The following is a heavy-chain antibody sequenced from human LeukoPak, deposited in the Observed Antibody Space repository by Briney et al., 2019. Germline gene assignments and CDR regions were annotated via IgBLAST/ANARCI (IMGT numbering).Heavy chain of an antibody. D-gene: IGHD5-12*01. CDR2: ISGSGGST. CDR3: AKTAEYSGYEFDY. J-gene: IGHJ4*02. Sequence: GGSLRLSCAASGFTFSSYGMSWVRQAPGKGLEWVSAISGSGGSTYYADSVKGRFTTSRDNSKNTLYLQMNSLRAEDTAVYYCAKTAEYSGYEFDYWGQGTLVTVSS. CDR1: GFTFSSYG. V-gene: IGHV3-23*01.